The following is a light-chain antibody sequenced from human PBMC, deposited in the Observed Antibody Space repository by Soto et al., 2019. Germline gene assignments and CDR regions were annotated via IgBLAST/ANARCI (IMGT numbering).Light chain of an antibody. V-gene: IGLV1-51*01. CDR2: DNN. CDR1: ASSIGNDY. J-gene: IGLJ1*01. Sequence: QSVLTQPPSVSAAPGHKVTISCSGTASSIGNDYVSWYQQLPGEAPQLLIYDNNRRPSGIPDRFSGSRSDTSATLGITGLQTGDEADYYCGAWDSSMNVYVFGTGTKGTVL. CDR3: GAWDSSMNVYV.